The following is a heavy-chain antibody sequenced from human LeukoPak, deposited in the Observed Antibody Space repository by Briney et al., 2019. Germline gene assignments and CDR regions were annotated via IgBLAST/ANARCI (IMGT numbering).Heavy chain of an antibody. CDR1: GFTFNNYD. D-gene: IGHD2-21*01. V-gene: IGHV3-48*01. CDR3: ARSIDIDY. Sequence: PGGSLRLSCAASGFTFNNYDMNWVRQAPGKGLEWVSYISSSSSNIYYADSVKGRFTISRDTAKNSLYLQMNSLRAEDTAVYYCARSIDIDYWGQGTLVTVSS. J-gene: IGHJ4*02. CDR2: ISSSSSNI.